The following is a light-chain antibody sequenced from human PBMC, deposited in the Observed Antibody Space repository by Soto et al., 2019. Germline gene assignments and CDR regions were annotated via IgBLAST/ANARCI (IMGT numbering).Light chain of an antibody. V-gene: IGKV3-15*01. CDR1: QSISYK. Sequence: EIGLTHTPATLSASPGEVATLSCRASQSISYKLAWYQQKPGQAPRLLIYGASSRATGIPARFSGSGSGTEFTLSISSLQSEDVALYYCQQYDRWWTFGQGTKVDIK. CDR3: QQYDRWWT. CDR2: GAS. J-gene: IGKJ1*01.